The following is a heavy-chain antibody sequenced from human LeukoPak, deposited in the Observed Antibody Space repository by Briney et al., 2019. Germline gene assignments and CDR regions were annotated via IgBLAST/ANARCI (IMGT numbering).Heavy chain of an antibody. Sequence: SQTLSLTCSVSGGSISSGENYWSWIRQPPGKGLEWIGYIYYSGSTYYNPSLKSRVTISVDTSKNQFSLKLSSVTAADTAVYYCARQYCSGGSCGEADYWGQGTLVTVSS. CDR1: GGSISSGENY. CDR2: IYYSGST. J-gene: IGHJ4*02. D-gene: IGHD2-15*01. CDR3: ARQYCSGGSCGEADY. V-gene: IGHV4-30-4*08.